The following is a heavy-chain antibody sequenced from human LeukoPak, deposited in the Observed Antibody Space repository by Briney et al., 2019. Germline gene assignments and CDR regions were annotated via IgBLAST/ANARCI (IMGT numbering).Heavy chain of an antibody. CDR1: GFTVNSYN. V-gene: IGHV3-48*02. CDR2: ISSSGTK. J-gene: IGHJ3*02. Sequence: PGGSLRLSCSASGFTVNSYNMNWVRQAPGKGLEGVSCISSSGTKYYADSVKGRFTTSRDNGKSSLFLEMNSLRDEDTAVYYCARPLGYCSGGSCYWDAFDIWGQGTMVAVSS. CDR3: ARPLGYCSGGSCYWDAFDI. D-gene: IGHD2-15*01.